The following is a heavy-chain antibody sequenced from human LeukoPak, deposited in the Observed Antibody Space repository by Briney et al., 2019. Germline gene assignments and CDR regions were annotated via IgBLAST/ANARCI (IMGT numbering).Heavy chain of an antibody. V-gene: IGHV3-15*01. D-gene: IGHD6-6*01. CDR3: TTGRTSSSKDWFDP. CDR1: GLTFSNAW. Sequence: GGSLRLSCVASGLTFSNAWMSWVRQAPGKGLEWVGRIKSRTDGGTTNYAEPVKGRFTLSRDDSKTTLYLQMNSLTTDDTAVYYCTTGRTSSSKDWFDPWGQGTLVTVSS. CDR2: IKSRTDGGTT. J-gene: IGHJ5*02.